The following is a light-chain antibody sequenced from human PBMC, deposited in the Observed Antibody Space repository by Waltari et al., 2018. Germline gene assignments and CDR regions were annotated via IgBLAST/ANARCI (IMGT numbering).Light chain of an antibody. Sequence: EIVLTQSPATLSLSPGERASLSCRASQSVSRDLAWYRQKPGQAPRLLIFDSSIRATGTPARFSGSESETDFTLTISSLDSEDVAIYDCQQRRDWPLTFGGGTKVEIK. CDR2: DSS. J-gene: IGKJ4*01. CDR1: QSVSRD. V-gene: IGKV3-11*01. CDR3: QQRRDWPLT.